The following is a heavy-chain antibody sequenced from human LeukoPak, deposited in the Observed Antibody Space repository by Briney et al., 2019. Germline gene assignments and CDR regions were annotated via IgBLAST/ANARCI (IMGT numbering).Heavy chain of an antibody. D-gene: IGHD1-26*01. Sequence: GGSLRLSCAASGFTVINNYLTWVRQVPGKGLEWVSDIYSGGRTHFADSVKGRFTISRDSSKNTLYLQMNSLRAEDTAVYYCAMGATGEYLQFWGQGTLVTVSS. CDR2: IYSGGRT. J-gene: IGHJ1*01. V-gene: IGHV3-53*01. CDR1: GFTVINNY. CDR3: AMGATGEYLQF.